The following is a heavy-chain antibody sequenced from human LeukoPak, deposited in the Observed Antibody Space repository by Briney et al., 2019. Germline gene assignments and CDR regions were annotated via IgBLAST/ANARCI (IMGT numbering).Heavy chain of an antibody. D-gene: IGHD2-21*02. V-gene: IGHV3-11*01. J-gene: IGHJ6*02. Sequence: GGSLRLSCAASGFTFSDYYMSWIRQAPGKGLEWVSYISSSGSTIYYADSVKGRFTISRDNSKNTLYLQMNSLRAEDTAVYYCAKDRFRGVVVTATLAGMDVWGQGTTVTVSS. CDR3: AKDRFRGVVVTATLAGMDV. CDR2: ISSSGSTI. CDR1: GFTFSDYY.